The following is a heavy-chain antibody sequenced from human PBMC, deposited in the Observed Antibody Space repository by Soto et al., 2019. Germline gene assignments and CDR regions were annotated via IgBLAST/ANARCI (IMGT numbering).Heavy chain of an antibody. CDR1: GGPMTGYF. J-gene: IGHJ3*01. V-gene: IGHV4-4*07. D-gene: IGHD1-26*01. CDR3: ATATNPWAFDV. Sequence: HVQLQESGPGLVRPSETLSLKCNVSGGPMTGYFWSWFRLSAGKGLEWIGRIYTSGTTNYNPSFKSRATMSVDTSRTHFSLRRTSVPAADSALYYCATATNPWAFDVWGPGTMVSVS. CDR2: IYTSGTT.